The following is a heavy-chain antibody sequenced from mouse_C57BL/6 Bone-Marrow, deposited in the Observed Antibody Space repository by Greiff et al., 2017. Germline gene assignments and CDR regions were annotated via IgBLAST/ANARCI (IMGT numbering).Heavy chain of an antibody. CDR2: ISYDGSN. V-gene: IGHV3-6*01. CDR1: GYSITSGYY. CDR3: AKGLRGYYAMDY. D-gene: IGHD2-4*01. Sequence: ESGPGLVKPSQSLSLTCSVTGYSITSGYYWNWIRQFPGNKLEWMGYISYDGSNNYNPSLKNRISITRDTSKNQFFLKLNSVTTEDTATYDCAKGLRGYYAMDYWGQGTSVTVSS. J-gene: IGHJ4*01.